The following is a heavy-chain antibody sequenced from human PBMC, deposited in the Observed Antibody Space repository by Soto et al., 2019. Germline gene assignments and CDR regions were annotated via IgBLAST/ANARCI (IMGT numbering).Heavy chain of an antibody. Sequence: SETLSLTCTVSGGSISSYYWSWIRQPPGKGLEWIGYIYYSGSTNYNPSLKSRVTISVDTSKNQFSLKLSSVTAADTAVYYCARHSPHNYYLVLPPDNNPFYFDYWGQGTLVTVSS. CDR3: ARHSPHNYYLVLPPDNNPFYFDY. CDR2: IYYSGST. J-gene: IGHJ4*02. V-gene: IGHV4-59*08. D-gene: IGHD3-10*01. CDR1: GGSISSYY.